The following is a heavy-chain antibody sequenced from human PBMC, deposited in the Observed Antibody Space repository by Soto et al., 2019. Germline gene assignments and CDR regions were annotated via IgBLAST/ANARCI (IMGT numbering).Heavy chain of an antibody. Sequence: ASVKVSCKASGYTFTSYGISWVRQAPGQGLEWMGWISAYNGNTNYAQKLQGRVTMTTDTSTCTAYMELRSLRSDDTAVYYCAIDFSGRDIVVVPAQYSMDVWGQGTTVTVSS. CDR2: ISAYNGNT. V-gene: IGHV1-18*01. CDR3: AIDFSGRDIVVVPAQYSMDV. J-gene: IGHJ6*02. D-gene: IGHD2-2*01. CDR1: GYTFTSYG.